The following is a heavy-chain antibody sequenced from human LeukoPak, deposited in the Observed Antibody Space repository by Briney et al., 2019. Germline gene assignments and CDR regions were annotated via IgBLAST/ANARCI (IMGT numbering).Heavy chain of an antibody. CDR2: ISYDGSNK. J-gene: IGHJ5*02. CDR3: ARRASPLWFGELLSSIWFDP. Sequence: GGSLRLSCAASGFTFSSYAMHWVRQAPGKGLEWVAVISYDGSNKYYADSVKGRFTISRDNSKNTLYLQMNSLRAEDTAVYYCARRASPLWFGELLSSIWFDPWGQGALVTVSS. V-gene: IGHV3-30-3*01. D-gene: IGHD3-10*01. CDR1: GFTFSSYA.